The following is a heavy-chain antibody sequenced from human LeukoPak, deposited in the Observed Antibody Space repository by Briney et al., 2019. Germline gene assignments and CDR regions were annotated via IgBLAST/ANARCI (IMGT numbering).Heavy chain of an antibody. J-gene: IGHJ4*02. Sequence: GGSLRLSCAASGFPFSSFAMSWVRQAPRKGLEWVSSINGPGDNTWYADSVKGRLIISRDSSKNTLFLQMNSLRAEDTAEYYCAKNDGYDFWYFDFWGRGTLVTVSS. CDR3: AKNDGYDFWYFDF. V-gene: IGHV3-23*01. CDR2: INGPGDNT. CDR1: GFPFSSFA. D-gene: IGHD3/OR15-3a*01.